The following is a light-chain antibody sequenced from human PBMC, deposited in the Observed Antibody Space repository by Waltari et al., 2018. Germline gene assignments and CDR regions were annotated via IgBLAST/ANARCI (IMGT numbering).Light chain of an antibody. CDR1: ALPKKY. V-gene: IGLV3-10*01. J-gene: IGLJ2*01. CDR3: YSTDSSGNHRV. Sequence: SYELTQPPSVSVSPGQTARITCSGDALPKKYAYWYQQKSGQAPMLVIYYDSKRPSGIPEGFSGSSSGTMATLTISGAQVEDEADYYCYSTDSSGNHRVFGGGTKVTVL. CDR2: YDS.